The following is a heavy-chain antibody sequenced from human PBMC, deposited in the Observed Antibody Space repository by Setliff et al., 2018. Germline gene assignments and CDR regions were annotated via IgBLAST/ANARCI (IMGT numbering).Heavy chain of an antibody. CDR1: GGSLSSFY. J-gene: IGHJ4*02. V-gene: IGHV4-4*08. CDR2: IDRTGNR. D-gene: IGHD3-10*01. CDR3: ARRDEYLQFREFFDF. Sequence: SETLSLTCTVSGGSLSSFYWGWIRQPPGKGLEWIGSIDRTGNRYYNSPLRSRVTLSIDMSRNEFSLELRSMTAADTAMYYCARRDEYLQFREFFDFWGQGILVTVSS.